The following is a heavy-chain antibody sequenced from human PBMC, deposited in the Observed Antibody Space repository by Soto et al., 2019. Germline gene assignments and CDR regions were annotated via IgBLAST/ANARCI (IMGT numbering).Heavy chain of an antibody. J-gene: IGHJ4*02. CDR2: IIPMFGTA. V-gene: IGHV1-69*01. CDR3: ARDVGMGVTLN. CDR1: GGTFSSYD. Sequence: QVQLVQSGAEVKKPGSSVKVSCKASGGTFSSYDISWVRQAPGQGLEWMGGIIPMFGTANYAQKFQGRVTITADESTSTAYMELRSLRSEDTAMDYWARDVGMGVTLNWGQGTLVNVSS. D-gene: IGHD2-21*02.